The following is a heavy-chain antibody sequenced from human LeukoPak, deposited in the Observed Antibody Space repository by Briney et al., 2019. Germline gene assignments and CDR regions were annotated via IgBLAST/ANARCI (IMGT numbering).Heavy chain of an antibody. CDR2: ISKTGST. CDR3: ARDYYDSSGYYRY. V-gene: IGHV4-61*02. CDR1: GGSISSGSYY. Sequence: SETLSLTCTVSGGSISSGSYYWSWIRLPAGKALEWIGRISKTGSTNYNPSLKSRVTISLDTSKNQFSLRLNSVTAADTAVYYCARDYYDSSGYYRYWGQGTLVTVSS. J-gene: IGHJ4*02. D-gene: IGHD3-22*01.